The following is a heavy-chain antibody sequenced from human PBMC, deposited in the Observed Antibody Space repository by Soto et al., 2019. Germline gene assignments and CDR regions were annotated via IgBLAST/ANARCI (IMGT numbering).Heavy chain of an antibody. Sequence: QVQLQQWGAGLLKPSETLSLTCAVYGGSFSGYYWKWIRQPPGKGLEWIGEFNHSGSTNYIPSRKCRVTISVDTSKNQFSVGLRSVTAADTAVYYCARGWGSVVFEYWGQGTLVTVSS. J-gene: IGHJ4*02. V-gene: IGHV4-34*01. D-gene: IGHD3-16*01. CDR1: GGSFSGYY. CDR3: ARGWGSVVFEY. CDR2: FNHSGST.